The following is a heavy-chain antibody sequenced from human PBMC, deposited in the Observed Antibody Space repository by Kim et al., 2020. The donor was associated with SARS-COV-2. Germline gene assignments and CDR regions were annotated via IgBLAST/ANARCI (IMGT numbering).Heavy chain of an antibody. CDR2: ISYDGSNT. J-gene: IGHJ6*02. Sequence: GGSLRLSCAASGFTFSSYGMLWVRQAPGKGLEWVAFISYDGSNTYYADSVKGRFTISRDNSKNTLYLQMNSLRAEDTAVYYCARDRLGYGMDVWGQGTTVTVS. CDR1: GFTFSSYG. D-gene: IGHD2-15*01. V-gene: IGHV3-33*05. CDR3: ARDRLGYGMDV.